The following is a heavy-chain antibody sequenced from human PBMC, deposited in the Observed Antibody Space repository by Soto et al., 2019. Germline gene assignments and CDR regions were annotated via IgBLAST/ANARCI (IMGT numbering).Heavy chain of an antibody. J-gene: IGHJ4*02. D-gene: IGHD2-8*01. CDR1: GDTFTSYA. Sequence: GASVKVSCKASGDTFTSYAMHWVRQAPGQRLEWMGWINAGNGNTKYSQKFQGRVTITRDTSASTAYMELSSLRSEDTAVYYCARDKDIVLMAWDFDYWGQGTLVTVSS. CDR2: INAGNGNT. V-gene: IGHV1-3*01. CDR3: ARDKDIVLMAWDFDY.